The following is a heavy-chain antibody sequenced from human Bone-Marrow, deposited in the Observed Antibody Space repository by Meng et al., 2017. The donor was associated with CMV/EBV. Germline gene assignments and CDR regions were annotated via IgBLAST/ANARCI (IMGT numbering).Heavy chain of an antibody. CDR3: AKDTETVVTFDAFDI. CDR2: ISGSGGST. CDR1: GFTFSSYA. Sequence: GESLKISCAASGFTFSSYAMSWVRQAPGKGLEWVSAISGSGGSTYYADSVKGRFTISRDNSKNTLYLQMNSLRAEDTAVYYCAKDTETVVTFDAFDIWGQGTMVTVSS. J-gene: IGHJ3*02. D-gene: IGHD4-23*01. V-gene: IGHV3-23*01.